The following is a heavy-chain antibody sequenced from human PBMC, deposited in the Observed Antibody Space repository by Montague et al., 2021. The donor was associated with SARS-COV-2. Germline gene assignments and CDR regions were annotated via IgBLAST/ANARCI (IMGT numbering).Heavy chain of an antibody. V-gene: IGHV4-34*01. Sequence: SETLSLTCAVYGGSFSGYYWSWIRQPPGKGLEWIGEINHSGSTNYNPSLKSRVTISVDTSKNQFSLKLSSVTAADTAVYYCARGSYSSSWYFTLYPRYYFDYWGQGTLVTVSS. CDR1: GGSFSGYY. CDR2: INHSGST. CDR3: ARGSYSSSWYFTLYPRYYFDY. D-gene: IGHD6-13*01. J-gene: IGHJ4*02.